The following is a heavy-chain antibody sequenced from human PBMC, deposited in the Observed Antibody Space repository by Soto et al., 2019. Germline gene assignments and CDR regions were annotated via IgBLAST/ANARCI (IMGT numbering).Heavy chain of an antibody. J-gene: IGHJ6*02. Sequence: SETLSLTCAVYGGSFSGYYWSWIRQPPGKGLEWIGEINHSGSTNYNPSLKSRVTISVDTSKNQFSLKLSSVTAADTAVYYCARDWGRGYCSSTSCYWGATYYYYYGMDVWGQGTTVTVSS. CDR2: INHSGST. D-gene: IGHD2-2*01. CDR1: GGSFSGYY. V-gene: IGHV4-34*01. CDR3: ARDWGRGYCSSTSCYWGATYYYYYGMDV.